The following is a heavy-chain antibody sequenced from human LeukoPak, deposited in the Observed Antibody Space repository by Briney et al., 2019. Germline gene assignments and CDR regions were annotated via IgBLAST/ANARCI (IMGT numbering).Heavy chain of an antibody. CDR2: INPNSGGT. J-gene: IGHJ6*03. CDR1: GYTFTGYY. D-gene: IGHD4-23*01. V-gene: IGHV1-2*02. Sequence: ASVKVSCKASGYTFTGYYMHWVRQAPGQGLEWMGWINPNSGGTNYAQKLQGRVTMTTDTSTSTAYMELRSLRSDDTAVYYCARLVVTPIYYYYYMDVWGKGTTVTVSS. CDR3: ARLVVTPIYYYYYMDV.